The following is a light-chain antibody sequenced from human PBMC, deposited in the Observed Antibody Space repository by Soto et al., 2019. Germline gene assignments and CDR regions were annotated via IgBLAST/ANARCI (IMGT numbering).Light chain of an antibody. CDR2: WAS. V-gene: IGKV4-1*01. CDR1: QSVLYSSNSRNY. J-gene: IGKJ3*01. Sequence: DIVMTQSPDSLAVSLGERATINCKSSQSVLYSSNSRNYLAWYQQKPGQPPKMVIYWASTRESGVPGRFSGSGSGTDFTLTISGLQAEDVAVYYCQQYYSSPPTFGPGTKVDIK. CDR3: QQYYSSPPT.